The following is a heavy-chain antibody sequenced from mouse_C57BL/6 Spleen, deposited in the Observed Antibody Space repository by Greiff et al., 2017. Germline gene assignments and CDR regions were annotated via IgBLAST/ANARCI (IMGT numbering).Heavy chain of an antibody. V-gene: IGHV1-82*01. D-gene: IGHD1-1*01. CDR2: IYPGDGDT. Sequence: QVQLQQSGPELVKPGASVKISCKASGYAFSSSWMNWVKQRPGKGLEWIGRIYPGDGDTNYNGKFKGKATLTADKSSSTAYMQLSSLTSEDSAVYFCARVSPTTVVDRSYWYFDGWGTGTTVTVSS. CDR1: GYAFSSSW. CDR3: ARVSPTTVVDRSYWYFDG. J-gene: IGHJ1*03.